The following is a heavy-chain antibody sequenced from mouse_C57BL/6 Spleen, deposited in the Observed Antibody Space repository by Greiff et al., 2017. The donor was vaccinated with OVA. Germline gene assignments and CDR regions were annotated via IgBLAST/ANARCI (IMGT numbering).Heavy chain of an antibody. D-gene: IGHD3-3*01. CDR3: TRSRAGAWFAY. Sequence: QVQLKESGAELVRPGASVTLSCKASGYTFTDYEMHWVKQTPVHGLEWIGAIDPETGGTAYNQKFKGKAILTADKSSSTAYMELRSLTSEDSAVYYCTRSRAGAWFAYWGQGTLVTVSA. V-gene: IGHV1-15*01. J-gene: IGHJ3*01. CDR2: IDPETGGT. CDR1: GYTFTDYE.